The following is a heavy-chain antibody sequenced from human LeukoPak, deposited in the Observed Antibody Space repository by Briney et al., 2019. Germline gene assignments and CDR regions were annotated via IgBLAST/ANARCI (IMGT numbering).Heavy chain of an antibody. CDR2: IWYDGSNK. CDR3: ARDAVVWLRGPGAFDI. V-gene: IGHV3-33*08. CDR1: GFTFNSYA. D-gene: IGHD5-18*01. Sequence: GGSLRLSCAASGFTFNSYAMTWVRQAPGKGLEWVAVIWYDGSNKYYADSVKGRFTISRDNSKNTLYLQMNSLRAEDTAVYYCARDAVVWLRGPGAFDIWGQGTMVTVSS. J-gene: IGHJ3*02.